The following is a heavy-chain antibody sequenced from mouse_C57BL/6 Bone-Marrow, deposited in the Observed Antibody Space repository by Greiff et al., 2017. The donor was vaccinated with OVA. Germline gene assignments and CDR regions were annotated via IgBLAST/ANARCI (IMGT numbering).Heavy chain of an antibody. V-gene: IGHV2-9-1*01. CDR3: AAHYYGSSYYFDY. D-gene: IGHD1-1*01. J-gene: IGHJ2*01. Sequence: VKLVESGPGLVAPSQSLSITCTVSGFSLTSYALSWVRQPPGKGLEWLGVIWTGGGTNYNSALKSRLSISKDNSKSQVFLKMNSLQTDDTARYYCAAHYYGSSYYFDYWGQGTTLTVSS. CDR1: GFSLTSYA. CDR2: IWTGGGT.